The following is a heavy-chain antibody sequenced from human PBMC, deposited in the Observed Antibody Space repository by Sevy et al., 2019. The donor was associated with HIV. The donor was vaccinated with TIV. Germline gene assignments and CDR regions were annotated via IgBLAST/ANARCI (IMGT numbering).Heavy chain of an antibody. Sequence: GGSLRLSCVASAFNFSSYGMHWVRQAPGKGLEWVAVISYAGSSKYYADSVKGRFTISRDNSKNTLYLQINSLRAEDTAVYYCAKESGSYYDFWSGHDAFGIWGQGTMVTVSS. V-gene: IGHV3-30*18. D-gene: IGHD3-3*01. J-gene: IGHJ3*02. CDR1: AFNFSSYG. CDR2: ISYAGSSK. CDR3: AKESGSYYDFWSGHDAFGI.